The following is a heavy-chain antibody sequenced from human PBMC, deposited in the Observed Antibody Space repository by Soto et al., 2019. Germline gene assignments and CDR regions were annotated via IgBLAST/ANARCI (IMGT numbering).Heavy chain of an antibody. CDR2: IDNHGDGT. CDR3: GTVVEK. CDR1: GFTCTNYW. J-gene: IGHJ3*01. V-gene: IGHV3-74*01. Sequence: EVQVVESGGGLVQPGGSLRLSCAASGFTCTNYWIHWVRQVAGEGLVWVSRIDNHGDGTSYADFVKGRFTISRDNAKSTLYLQMNSLRVEETAIYYCGTVVEKWGQGTMVPVSS.